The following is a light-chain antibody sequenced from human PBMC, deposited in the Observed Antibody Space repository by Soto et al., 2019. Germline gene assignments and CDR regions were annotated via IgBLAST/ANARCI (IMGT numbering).Light chain of an antibody. CDR1: SSDVGGYNY. V-gene: IGLV2-14*01. CDR3: NSYTSKSTGV. J-gene: IGLJ1*01. Sequence: QSVLTQPASVSGSPGQSITISCTGTSSDVGGYNYVSWYQQHPGKAPKLIIYEVSNRPSGVSISGSKSGNTASLTISGLQAEDEADYYCNSYTSKSTGVFGTGTKLTVL. CDR2: EVS.